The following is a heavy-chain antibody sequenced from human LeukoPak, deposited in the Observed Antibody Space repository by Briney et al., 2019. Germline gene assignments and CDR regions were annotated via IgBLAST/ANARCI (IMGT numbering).Heavy chain of an antibody. Sequence: GGSLRLSCAASGFTFSSYAMTWVRQAPGKGLECVSVISGSGGNTYYADSVKGRFTISRDNSKNTLYLQMNSLRAEDTVVYYCAKNYYDSSGNFDYWGQGTLVTVSS. CDR1: GFTFSSYA. V-gene: IGHV3-23*01. D-gene: IGHD3-22*01. CDR3: AKNYYDSSGNFDY. CDR2: ISGSGGNT. J-gene: IGHJ4*02.